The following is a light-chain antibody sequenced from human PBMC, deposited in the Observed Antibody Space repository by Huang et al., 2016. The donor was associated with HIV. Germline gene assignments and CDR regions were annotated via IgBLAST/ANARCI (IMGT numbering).Light chain of an antibody. CDR2: WAS. Sequence: RATINCKSSQSILYSSTDKSYLAWYHQKPGQPPKLLFYWASTRESGVPDRFSGSGSGTDFTLTISSLQAEDVAVYYCQQYYSSPFTFGPGTKVDIK. V-gene: IGKV4-1*01. J-gene: IGKJ3*01. CDR1: QSILYSSTDKSY. CDR3: QQYYSSPFT.